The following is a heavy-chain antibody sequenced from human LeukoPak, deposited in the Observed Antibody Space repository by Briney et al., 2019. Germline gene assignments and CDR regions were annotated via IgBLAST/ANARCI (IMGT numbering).Heavy chain of an antibody. V-gene: IGHV3-23*01. J-gene: IGHJ4*02. CDR1: GFTFSSYG. CDR3: ATATTPTISRHYFDS. CDR2: ISGSGTTT. Sequence: GGSLRLSYAASGFTFSSYGMSWVRQAPGKGLEWVSAISGSGTTTYYADSVKGRFTISRDNSRNTLYLQMNSLRAEDTAVYYCATATTPTISRHYFDSWGQGTLVNVSS. D-gene: IGHD1/OR15-1a*01.